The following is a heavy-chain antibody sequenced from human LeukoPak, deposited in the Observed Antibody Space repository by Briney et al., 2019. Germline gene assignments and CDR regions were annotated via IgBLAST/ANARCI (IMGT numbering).Heavy chain of an antibody. CDR3: ARLMWDIVVVPAASPDPAGYGMDV. V-gene: IGHV5-51*01. D-gene: IGHD2-2*01. CDR2: IYPGDSDT. J-gene: IGHJ6*02. Sequence: GESLQISCKGSGSFFTSYWIGWGRQMPGKGLEWMGIIYPGDSDTRYSPSFQGQVTISADKSISTAYLQWSSLKASDTAMYYCARLMWDIVVVPAASPDPAGYGMDVWGQGTTVTVSS. CDR1: GSFFTSYW.